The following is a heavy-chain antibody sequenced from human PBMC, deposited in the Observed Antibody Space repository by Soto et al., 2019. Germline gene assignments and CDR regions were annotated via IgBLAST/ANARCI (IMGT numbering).Heavy chain of an antibody. CDR2: ISGSGGST. CDR1: GFTFSSYA. V-gene: IGHV3-23*01. D-gene: IGHD2-15*01. Sequence: EVQLLESGGGLVQPGGSLRLSCAASGFTFSSYAMSWVRQAPGKGLEWVSAISGSGGSTYYADSVKGRFTISRDNSKNTLYLQMNSLRPEDTAVYYCAKCCSGGSCYPDYWGQGTLVTVSS. J-gene: IGHJ4*02. CDR3: AKCCSGGSCYPDY.